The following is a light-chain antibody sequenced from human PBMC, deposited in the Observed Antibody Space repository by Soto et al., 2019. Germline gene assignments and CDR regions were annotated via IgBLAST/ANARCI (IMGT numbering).Light chain of an antibody. Sequence: EIVLTQSPGTLSLSPGERATLPCRASQSVSSYLAWYQQKPGQAPRLLIYDASNRATGIPARFSGSGSGTDFTLTISSLEPEDFAVYYCQQRSNWPPHTFGGGTKVDIK. CDR3: QQRSNWPPHT. V-gene: IGKV3-11*01. J-gene: IGKJ4*01. CDR1: QSVSSY. CDR2: DAS.